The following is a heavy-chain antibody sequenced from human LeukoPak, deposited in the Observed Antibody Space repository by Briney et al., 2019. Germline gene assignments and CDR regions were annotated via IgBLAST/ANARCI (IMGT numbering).Heavy chain of an antibody. CDR3: AKQSYARSLGE. CDR2: TNSGGTST. D-gene: IGHD2-8*01. V-gene: IGHV3-23*01. Sequence: GGSLRLSCATSGFPFSDFSMGWVRQAPGKGLGWISTTNSGGTSTYYAESVKGRFTISRDNSKNTLYLQMSSLRVEDTAVYYCAKQSYARSLGEGGPGTLVSVSS. CDR1: GFPFSDFS. J-gene: IGHJ4*02.